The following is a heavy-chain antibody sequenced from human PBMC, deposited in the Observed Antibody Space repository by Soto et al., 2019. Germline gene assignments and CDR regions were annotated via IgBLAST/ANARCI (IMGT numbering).Heavy chain of an antibody. Sequence: SETLSLSCAVSGDSMSSSDDYLGLIRQPPGKGLEWIGSIYYSGSTYYNPSLQGRVAISVDTSKNQFSLKLKSVTAADTAIYYCARRTVNIRTFYSGLKTHCFDYWGQGAPVTVSS. CDR2: IYYSGST. CDR3: ARRTVNIRTFYSGLKTHCFDY. V-gene: IGHV4-39*01. CDR1: GDSMSSSDDY. J-gene: IGHJ4*02. D-gene: IGHD6-19*01.